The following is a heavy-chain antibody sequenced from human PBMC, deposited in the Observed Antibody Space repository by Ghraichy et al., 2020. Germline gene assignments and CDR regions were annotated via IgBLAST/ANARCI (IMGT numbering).Heavy chain of an antibody. J-gene: IGHJ5*02. CDR3: SRHGVFVSAATNWFDP. CDR1: GFAFSSFW. V-gene: IGHV3-7*01. CDR2: IKQDGSEE. Sequence: GGSLRLSCAASGFAFSSFWMSWVRQAPGRGLEWLANIKQDGSEEYYADSVKGRFTISRDNAKNSVYLQMNSLRAEDTAVYYCSRHGVFVSAATNWFDPWGLGALVTVSS. D-gene: IGHD2-15*01.